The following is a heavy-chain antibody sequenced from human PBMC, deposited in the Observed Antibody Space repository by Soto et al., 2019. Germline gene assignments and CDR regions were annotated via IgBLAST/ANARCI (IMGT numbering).Heavy chain of an antibody. D-gene: IGHD6-19*01. J-gene: IGHJ4*02. CDR2: ISSSSTI. CDR1: GFTFSPYN. Sequence: EVQLVESGGDLVQPGGSLRLSCAASGFTFSPYNMKWVRQAPGKGLEGVSSISSSSTIYYADSVKGRFTIFRDNVQNSLYLQMHSLRAEDTAVYYCARDRGSGWTFDYWVQGTLVTVSS. V-gene: IGHV3-48*01. CDR3: ARDRGSGWTFDY.